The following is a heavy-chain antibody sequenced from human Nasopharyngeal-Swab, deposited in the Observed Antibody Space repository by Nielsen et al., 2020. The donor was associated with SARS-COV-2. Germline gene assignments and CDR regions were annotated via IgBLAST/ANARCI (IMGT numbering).Heavy chain of an antibody. D-gene: IGHD3-10*01. V-gene: IGHV3-30*03. Sequence: GESLKISCAAPGFTFSSYGMHWVRQAPGKGLEWVAVISYDGSNKYYADSVKGRFTISRDNSKNTLYLQMNSLRAEDTAVYYCAARFGELYLDYWGQGTLVTVSS. J-gene: IGHJ4*02. CDR3: AARFGELYLDY. CDR2: ISYDGSNK. CDR1: GFTFSSYG.